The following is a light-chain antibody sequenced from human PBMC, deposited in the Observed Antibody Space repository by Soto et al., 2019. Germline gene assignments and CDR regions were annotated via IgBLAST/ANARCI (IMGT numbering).Light chain of an antibody. J-gene: IGKJ4*01. Sequence: EIVLTQSPATLSLSPGERATLSCRTSQSVDIDSVWYQLKPGQAPRLLIYDASKRATGIPARFSGSGSGTDFTLTISSLAPEDFAVYYCQQSSKWPPTFGGGTKVEI. V-gene: IGKV3-11*01. CDR3: QQSSKWPPT. CDR1: QSVDID. CDR2: DAS.